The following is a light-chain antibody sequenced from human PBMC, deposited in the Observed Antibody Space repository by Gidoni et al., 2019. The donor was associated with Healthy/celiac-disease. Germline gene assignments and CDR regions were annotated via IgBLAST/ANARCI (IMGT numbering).Light chain of an antibody. J-gene: IGLJ1*01. V-gene: IGLV2-11*01. CDR3: CSYAGSYTFD. Sequence: QSALTQPRPVSGSPGQSVTISCTGTSSDVGGYNYVSWYQQHPGKAPKLMIYDVSKRPSGVPDRFSGSKSGNTASLTISGLQAEDEADYYCCSYAGSYTFDFGTGTKVTVL. CDR2: DVS. CDR1: SSDVGGYNY.